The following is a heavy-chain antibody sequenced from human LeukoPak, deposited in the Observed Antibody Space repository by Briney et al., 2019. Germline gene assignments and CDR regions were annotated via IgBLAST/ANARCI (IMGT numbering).Heavy chain of an antibody. CDR1: GYTFTSYG. D-gene: IGHD2-2*01. CDR2: ISAYNGNT. J-gene: IGHJ5*02. Sequence: ASVKASCXASGYTFTSYGISWVRQAPGQGLEWMGWISAYNGNTNYAQKLQGRVTMTTDTSTSTAYMELRSLRSDDTAVYYCARVVYCSSTSCYFSWFDPWGQGTLVTVSS. CDR3: ARVVYCSSTSCYFSWFDP. V-gene: IGHV1-18*01.